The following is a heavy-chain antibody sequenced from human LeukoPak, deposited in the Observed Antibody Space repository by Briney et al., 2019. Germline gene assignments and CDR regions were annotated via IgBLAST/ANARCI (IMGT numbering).Heavy chain of an antibody. D-gene: IGHD6-13*01. J-gene: IGHJ2*01. CDR3: ARGAGYSRYFDL. Sequence: SETLSLTCSVSGDSIRSYYWSWIRQPTGKGLEWIGRIYSVGTTNYNPSLKSRVTMSIDTSKNQFSLRLSSVTAADTAVYYCARGAGYSRYFDLWGRGTLVTVSS. CDR1: GDSIRSYY. CDR2: IYSVGTT. V-gene: IGHV4-4*07.